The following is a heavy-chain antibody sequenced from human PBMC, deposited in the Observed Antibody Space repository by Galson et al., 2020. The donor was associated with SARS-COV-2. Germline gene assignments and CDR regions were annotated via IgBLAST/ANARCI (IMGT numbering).Heavy chain of an antibody. V-gene: IGHV4-31*03. D-gene: IGHD6-13*01. CDR1: GGSISSGGYY. CDR2: IYYSGST. CDR3: ARVAKIAAEYGGYYYYGMDV. J-gene: IGHJ6*02. Sequence: SETLSLTCTVSGGSISSGGYYWSWIRQPTGKGLEWIGYIYYSGSTYYNPSLKSRVTISVDTSKNQFSLKLSSVTAADTAVYYCARVAKIAAEYGGYYYYGMDVWGQGTTVTVSS.